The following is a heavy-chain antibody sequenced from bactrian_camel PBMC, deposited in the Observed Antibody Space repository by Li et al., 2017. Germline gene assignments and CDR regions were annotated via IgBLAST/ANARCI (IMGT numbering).Heavy chain of an antibody. CDR1: GHSRGSNC. CDR2: TYRSGGGT. D-gene: IGHD6*01. J-gene: IGHJ4*01. V-gene: IGHV3-3*01. Sequence: HVQLVESGGGSVQTGGSLRLSCVVSGHSRGSNCMAWFRQPPGQERVAVAATYRSGGGTWYGSPVKGRFTISHDNAKNTAYLQMNNLKPEDTAMYYCAADHNRGCMGWPTVEYDITGQGTQVTVS.